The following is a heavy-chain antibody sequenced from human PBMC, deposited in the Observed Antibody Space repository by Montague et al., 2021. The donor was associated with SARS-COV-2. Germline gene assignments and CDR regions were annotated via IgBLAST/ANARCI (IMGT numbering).Heavy chain of an antibody. CDR1: GGSISSSSYY. V-gene: IGHV4-39*01. D-gene: IGHD2-15*01. CDR2: IYDSGSN. CDR3: ARQEPIVVVGAVARGWFDP. J-gene: IGHJ5*02. Sequence: SETLSLTCTVSGGSISSSSYYWGWLRQPPGKGLVWIGSIYDSGSNYYYPSLKSPVTISVDTSKNTFSLKLSSVTAADTAVYYCARQEPIVVVGAVARGWFDPWGQGTLVTVSS.